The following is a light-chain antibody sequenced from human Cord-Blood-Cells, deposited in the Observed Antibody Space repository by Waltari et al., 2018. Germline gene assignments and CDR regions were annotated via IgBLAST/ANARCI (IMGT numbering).Light chain of an antibody. CDR1: QSISSY. Sequence: DIQMTQSPSSLSASVGDRVTITCRASQSISSYLNWYQQKPGKAPKLLIYAASSLQSGVPSRFSGSGSGTDFTLTISSLQPEDFATYYCQQSYSTHITFGQGTLLEIK. CDR2: AAS. J-gene: IGKJ5*01. V-gene: IGKV1-39*01. CDR3: QQSYSTHIT.